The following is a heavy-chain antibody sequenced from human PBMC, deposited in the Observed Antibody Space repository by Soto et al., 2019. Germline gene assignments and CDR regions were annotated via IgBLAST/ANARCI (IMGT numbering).Heavy chain of an antibody. CDR3: ARDGEYSDYENWYFDL. V-gene: IGHV3-21*01. CDR2: IDTSSSFI. J-gene: IGHJ2*01. CDR1: GFTFSNFV. Sequence: GGSLRLCCAASGFTFSNFVMTWVRQAPGKGLEWVSSIDTSSSFIYYGGSLKGRFTISRDNAKNSLYLQMNNLKAEDTAVYYCARDGEYSDYENWYFDLWGRGTLVTVSS. D-gene: IGHD5-12*01.